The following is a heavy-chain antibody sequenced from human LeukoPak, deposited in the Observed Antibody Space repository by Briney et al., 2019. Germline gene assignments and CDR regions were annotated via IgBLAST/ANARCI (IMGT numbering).Heavy chain of an antibody. CDR3: ARATTYYYGSGSYGTFDY. CDR1: GGSISSGSYY. Sequence: SETLSLTCTVSGGSISSGSYYWGWIRQPPGKGLEWIGSIYYSGSTYYNPSLKSRVTISVDTSKNQFSLKLSSVTAADTAVYYCARATTYYYGSGSYGTFDYWGQGTLVTVSS. CDR2: IYYSGST. D-gene: IGHD3-10*01. J-gene: IGHJ4*02. V-gene: IGHV4-39*07.